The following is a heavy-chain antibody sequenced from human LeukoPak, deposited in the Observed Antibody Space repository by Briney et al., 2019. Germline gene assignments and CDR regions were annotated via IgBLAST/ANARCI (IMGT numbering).Heavy chain of an antibody. D-gene: IGHD6-13*01. J-gene: IGHJ4*02. CDR3: AGGIAAIDALDY. Sequence: PSETLSLTCTVSGGSISSSSYYWGWIRQPPGKGLQWIASIYYSGSTYYNPSLKSRVTISVDTSKNQFSLKLSSVTAADTAVYYCAGGIAAIDALDYWGQGTLVTVSS. V-gene: IGHV4-39*01. CDR1: GGSISSSSYY. CDR2: IYYSGST.